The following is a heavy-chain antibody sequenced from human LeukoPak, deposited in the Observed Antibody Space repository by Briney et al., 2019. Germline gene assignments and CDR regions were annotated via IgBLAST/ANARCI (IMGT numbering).Heavy chain of an antibody. Sequence: SETLSLTCTVSGGSISSYYWSWIRQPPGKGLEWIGYIYYSGSTNYNPSLKSRVTISVDTSKNQFSLKLSSVTAADTAVYYCARVGPGYCSSTSCPTHQYYYYGMDVWGKGTTVTVSS. V-gene: IGHV4-59*01. CDR1: GGSISSYY. CDR3: ARVGPGYCSSTSCPTHQYYYYGMDV. CDR2: IYYSGST. D-gene: IGHD2-2*01. J-gene: IGHJ6*04.